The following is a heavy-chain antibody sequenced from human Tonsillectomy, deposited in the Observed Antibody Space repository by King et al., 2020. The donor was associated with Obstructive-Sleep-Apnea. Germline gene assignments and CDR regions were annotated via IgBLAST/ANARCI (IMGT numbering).Heavy chain of an antibody. CDR2: IGTAGDT. Sequence: VQLVESGGGLVQPGGSLRLFCAASGFTFSSYDMHWVRHATGKGLEWVSAIGTAGDTYYPGSVKGRFTISRENAKNSLYLQMNSLRAGDTAVYYCARVSYHYDSSGYLKYYFDYWGQGTLVTVSS. D-gene: IGHD3-22*01. J-gene: IGHJ4*02. CDR1: GFTFSSYD. V-gene: IGHV3-13*04. CDR3: ARVSYHYDSSGYLKYYFDY.